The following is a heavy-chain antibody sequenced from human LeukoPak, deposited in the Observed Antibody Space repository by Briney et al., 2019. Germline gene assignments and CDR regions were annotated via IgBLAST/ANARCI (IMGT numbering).Heavy chain of an antibody. V-gene: IGHV4-34*01. D-gene: IGHD5-24*01. CDR1: GGPFSGYY. Sequence: SETLSLTCAVYGGPFSGYYWSWIRQHPGKGLEWIGEINHSGSTNYNPSLKSRVTISVDTSKNQFSLKLSSVTAADTAVYYCARGRGYNSFDYWGQGTLVTVSS. CDR3: ARGRGYNSFDY. J-gene: IGHJ4*02. CDR2: INHSGST.